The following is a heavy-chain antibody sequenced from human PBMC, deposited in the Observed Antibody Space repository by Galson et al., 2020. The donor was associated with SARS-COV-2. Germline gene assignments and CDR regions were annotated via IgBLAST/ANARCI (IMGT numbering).Heavy chain of an antibody. J-gene: IGHJ6*02. CDR3: ARDAVRGVQLWLFRDYSMDV. CDR2: ISPSSSYI. CDR1: EFTFSIYG. Sequence: GESLKISFAASEFTFSIYGMNWVRQAPGKGLEWVSSISPSSSYIYYADSVKGRFTISRDNAKNSLYLQMDSLSPEDTAVYYCARDAVRGVQLWLFRDYSMDVWGQGTTVAVSS. V-gene: IGHV3-21*01. D-gene: IGHD5-18*01.